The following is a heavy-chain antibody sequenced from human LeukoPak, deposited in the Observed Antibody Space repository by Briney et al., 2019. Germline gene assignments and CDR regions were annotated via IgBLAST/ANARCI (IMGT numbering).Heavy chain of an antibody. CDR1: GGSLSSSNW. D-gene: IGHD6-19*01. CDR3: ATLLPSYSSGWTMDDY. CDR2: IYHSGST. Sequence: SGTLSLTCAVSGGSLSSSNWWSWVRQPPGKGLEWIGEIYHSGSTNYNPSLKSRVTISVDKSKNQFSLKLSSVTAADTAVYYCATLLPSYSSGWTMDDYWGQGTLVTVSS. J-gene: IGHJ4*02. V-gene: IGHV4-4*02.